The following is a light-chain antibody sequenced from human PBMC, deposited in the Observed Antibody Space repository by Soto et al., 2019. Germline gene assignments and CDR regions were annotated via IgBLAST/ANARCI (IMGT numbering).Light chain of an antibody. CDR3: QQSHNTPLT. V-gene: IGKV1-39*01. Sequence: DIQMTQSPSSLSASVGDRVTITCRASQRVGSYLNWYQKKPGKAPTLLIYSASELQSGVSSRFSGSGSGTDFTLTIRNLQPEDFAVYYCQQSHNTPLTFGQGTKVEI. J-gene: IGKJ1*01. CDR1: QRVGSY. CDR2: SAS.